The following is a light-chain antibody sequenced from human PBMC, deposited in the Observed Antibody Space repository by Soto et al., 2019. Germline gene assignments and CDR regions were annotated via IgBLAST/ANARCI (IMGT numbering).Light chain of an antibody. CDR3: QQYYSYPLT. Sequence: AIRMTQSPSSFSASTGDRVTITCRASQGISSYLAWYQQKPGKAPKLLIYAASTLQSGVPSRFSGSGSGTDFTLTISCLQPEDFATYYCQQYYSYPLTFGPGTKVDTK. CDR1: QGISSY. V-gene: IGKV1-8*01. J-gene: IGKJ3*01. CDR2: AAS.